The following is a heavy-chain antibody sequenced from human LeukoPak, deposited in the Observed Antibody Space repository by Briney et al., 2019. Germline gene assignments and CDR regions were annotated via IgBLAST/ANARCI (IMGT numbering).Heavy chain of an antibody. CDR3: ASRAPQGFIDS. V-gene: IGHV4-4*07. D-gene: IGHD3-10*01. CDR2: IYTSGST. Sequence: SETLSLTCTVSGGSISSYYWSWIRQPAGKGLEWIGRIYTSGSTSYNPSLKSRVTMSVATSKKQISLRLRSVTAADTAIYYCASRAPQGFIDSWGQGTLVTVSS. J-gene: IGHJ5*01. CDR1: GGSISSYY.